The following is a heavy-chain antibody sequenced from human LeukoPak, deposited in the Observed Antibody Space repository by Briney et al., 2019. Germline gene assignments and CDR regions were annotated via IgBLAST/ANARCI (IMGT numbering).Heavy chain of an antibody. D-gene: IGHD6-19*01. V-gene: IGHV4-39*01. CDR2: IYYSGST. CDR3: AGGSNSSGWYGYFDY. Sequence: SETLSLTCTVSGGSISSSSYYWGWIRQPPGKGLEWIGSIYYSGSTYYNPSLKSRVTISVDTSKNQFSLKLSSVTAADTAVYYCAGGSNSSGWYGYFDYWGQGTLVTVSS. J-gene: IGHJ4*02. CDR1: GGSISSSSYY.